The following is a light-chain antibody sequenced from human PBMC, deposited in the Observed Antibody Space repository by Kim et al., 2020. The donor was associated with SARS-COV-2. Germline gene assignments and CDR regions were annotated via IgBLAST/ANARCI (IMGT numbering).Light chain of an antibody. CDR1: SNNVGSPG. CDR3: SAWDTSLDAWV. CDR2: RNA. J-gene: IGLJ3*02. Sequence: QTATLTCTGNSNNVGSPGADWLQQHQGQPPKIVFYRNAKRPSGTSDRFSASRSGNTASLTITGLQPEDEADYYCSAWDTSLDAWVFGGGTQLTVL. V-gene: IGLV10-54*01.